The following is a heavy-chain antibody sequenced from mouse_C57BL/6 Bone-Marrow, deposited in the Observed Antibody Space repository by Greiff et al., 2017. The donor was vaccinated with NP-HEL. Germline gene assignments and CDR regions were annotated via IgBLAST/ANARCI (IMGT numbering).Heavy chain of an antibody. V-gene: IGHV1-4*01. Sequence: VQLQQSGAELARPGASVKMSCKASGYTFTSYTMHWVKQRPGQGLEWIGCINPSSGYTKYNQKFKDKATLTADKSSSTAYMQLSSLTSEDSAVYYCARVKPYYYAMDYWGQGTSVTVSS. CDR3: ARVKPYYYAMDY. CDR1: GYTFTSYT. CDR2: INPSSGYT. J-gene: IGHJ4*01.